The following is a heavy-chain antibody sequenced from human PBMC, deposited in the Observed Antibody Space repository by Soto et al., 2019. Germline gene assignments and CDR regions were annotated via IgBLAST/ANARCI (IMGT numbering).Heavy chain of an antibody. J-gene: IGHJ6*02. D-gene: IGHD3-3*01. CDR2: IYYSGST. CDR1: GGSFSGYY. V-gene: IGHV4-59*01. Sequence: PSETLSLTCAVYGGSFSGYYWSWIRQPPGKGLEWIGYIYYSGSTNYNPSLKSRVTVSVDTSKNQFSLKLSSVTAADTAVYYCARNPYYDFWSGYSPYYYYGMDVWGQGTTVTVSS. CDR3: ARNPYYDFWSGYSPYYYYGMDV.